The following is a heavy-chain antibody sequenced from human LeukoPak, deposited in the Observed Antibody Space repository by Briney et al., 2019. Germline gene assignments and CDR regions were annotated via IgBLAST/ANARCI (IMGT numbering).Heavy chain of an antibody. CDR3: ARDRYFDWLSLPLGDV. Sequence: PGGTLRLSCAASGFTFSSYGMSWVRQAPGKGLEWVSAISGSGGSTYYADSVKGRFTISRDNSKNTLYLQMNSLRAEDTAVYYCARDRYFDWLSLPLGDVWGKGTTVTISS. CDR2: ISGSGGST. V-gene: IGHV3-23*01. CDR1: GFTFSSYG. J-gene: IGHJ6*04. D-gene: IGHD3-9*01.